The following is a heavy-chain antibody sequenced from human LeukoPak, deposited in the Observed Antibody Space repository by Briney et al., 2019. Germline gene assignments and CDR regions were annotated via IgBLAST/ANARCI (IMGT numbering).Heavy chain of an antibody. CDR2: ISWNSGSI. CDR3: ARSYCSSTSCSYGMDV. D-gene: IGHD2-2*01. J-gene: IGHJ6*02. V-gene: IGHV3-9*01. Sequence: GRSLRLSCAASGFTFDDYAMHWVRQAPGKGLEWVSGISWNSGSIGYADSVKGRFTISRDNAKNSLYLQMNSLRAEDTAVYYCARSYCSSTSCSYGMDVWGQGTTVTVSS. CDR1: GFTFDDYA.